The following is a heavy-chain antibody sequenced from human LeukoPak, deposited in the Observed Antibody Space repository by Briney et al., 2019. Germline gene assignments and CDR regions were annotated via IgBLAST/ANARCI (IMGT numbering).Heavy chain of an antibody. CDR3: ARSTQLWFGELPPMEY. Sequence: SETLSLTCTVSGGSISSYYWSWIRQPPGKGLEWIGYTYYSGSTNYNPSLKSRVTISVDTSKNQFSLKLSSVTAADTAVYYCARSTQLWFGELPPMEYWGQGTLVTVSS. D-gene: IGHD3-10*01. CDR2: TYYSGST. CDR1: GGSISSYY. J-gene: IGHJ4*02. V-gene: IGHV4-59*01.